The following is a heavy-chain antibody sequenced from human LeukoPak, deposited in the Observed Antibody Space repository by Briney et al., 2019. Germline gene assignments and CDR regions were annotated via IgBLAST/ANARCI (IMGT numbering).Heavy chain of an antibody. CDR3: AKSNGYGLIDI. V-gene: IGHV4-34*01. CDR1: GGSFSGYY. CDR2: INHSGSS. D-gene: IGHD3-22*01. J-gene: IGHJ3*02. Sequence: PSETLSLTCAVYGGSFSGYYWSWIRQPPGKGLEWIGEINHSGSSNYNPSLKSRVTISVDTSKNQFSLKLNSVTAADTAVYYCAKSNGYGLIDIWGQGTMVTVSS.